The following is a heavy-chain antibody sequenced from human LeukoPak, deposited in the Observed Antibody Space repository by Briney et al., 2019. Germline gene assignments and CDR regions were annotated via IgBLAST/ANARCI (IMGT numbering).Heavy chain of an antibody. CDR2: IYYSGST. V-gene: IGHV4-30-4*01. CDR3: PRGGTHSNYGSGWFDP. Sequence: SETLSLTCTVSGGSISSGDYYWSWIRQPPGKGLEWIGYIYYSGSTYYNPSLKSRVTISVDTSKNQFSLKLSSVTAADTAVYYCPRGGTHSNYGSGWFDPGGQETLVPVSS. D-gene: IGHD4-11*01. J-gene: IGHJ5*02. CDR1: GGSISSGDYY.